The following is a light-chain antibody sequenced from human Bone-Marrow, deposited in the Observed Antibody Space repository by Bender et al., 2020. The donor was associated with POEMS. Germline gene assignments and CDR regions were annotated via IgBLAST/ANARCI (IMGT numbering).Light chain of an antibody. CDR1: SSNIGTNP. J-gene: IGLJ2*01. CDR2: INN. Sequence: QSVLTQPPSASGTPGQRVTISCSGSSSNIGTNPVNWYQQLPGTAPKLLIYINNQRPSGVPDRFSGSKSGNTASLTISGLQTEDEADYYCSSYTSSSTSEVVFGGGTKLTVL. CDR3: SSYTSSSTSEVV. V-gene: IGLV1-44*01.